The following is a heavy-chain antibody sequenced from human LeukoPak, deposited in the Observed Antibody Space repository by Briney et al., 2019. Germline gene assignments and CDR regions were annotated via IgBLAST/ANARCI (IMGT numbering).Heavy chain of an antibody. J-gene: IGHJ4*02. CDR1: GFTFGSYW. V-gene: IGHV3-7*01. CDR3: ARDVGSGYYPPRIDY. Sequence: GGSLRLSCAASGFTFGSYWMSWVRQAPGKGLESVANIKTDGSEKYYVDSVKGRVTISRDNAKNSLYLQMNSLRAEDTAVYYCARDVGSGYYPPRIDYWGQGTLVTVSS. CDR2: IKTDGSEK. D-gene: IGHD3-3*01.